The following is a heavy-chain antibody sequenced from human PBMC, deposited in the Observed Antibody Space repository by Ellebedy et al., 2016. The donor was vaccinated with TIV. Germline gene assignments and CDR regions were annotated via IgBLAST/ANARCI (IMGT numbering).Heavy chain of an antibody. V-gene: IGHV3-48*01. D-gene: IGHD2-21*02. CDR3: PKGQRVVTAPFDY. CDR1: GFTFSTYN. J-gene: IGHJ4*01. CDR2: ISTIGDTK. Sequence: PGGSLRLSCAASGFTFSTYNMNWVRQAPGKGLEWVSYISTIGDTKYYADSVRGRFTVSRDNGRNSLYLQMNSLRAEDTAVYYCPKGQRVVTAPFDYWGHGTLVTVSS.